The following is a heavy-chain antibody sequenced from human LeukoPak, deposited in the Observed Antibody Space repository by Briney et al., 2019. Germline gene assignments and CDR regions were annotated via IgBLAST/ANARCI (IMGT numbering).Heavy chain of an antibody. Sequence: GGSLRLSCAASGFTFSNSARSWVRQAPGKGLKWVSTLSGSGITTYYADSVKGRFTISRDNSKNTLYLQMNSLRAEGTAVYYCAKGIYSSGWSYFDYWGHGTLVTVSS. D-gene: IGHD6-19*01. V-gene: IGHV3-23*01. CDR1: GFTFSNSA. CDR2: LSGSGITT. CDR3: AKGIYSSGWSYFDY. J-gene: IGHJ4*01.